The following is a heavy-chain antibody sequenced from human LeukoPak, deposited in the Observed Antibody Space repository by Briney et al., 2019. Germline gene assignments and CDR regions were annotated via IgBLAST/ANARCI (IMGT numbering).Heavy chain of an antibody. CDR1: GFTFSSYS. CDR2: ISSSSSYI. J-gene: IGHJ6*03. CDR3: ASVDSSGYYHMDV. D-gene: IGHD3-22*01. V-gene: IGHV3-21*04. Sequence: PGGSLRLSCAASGFTFSSYSMNWVRQAPGKGLEWVSSISSSSSYIYYADSVKGRFTISRDNAKNSLYLQMSSLRGEDTAVYYCASVDSSGYYHMDVWGKGTTVTISS.